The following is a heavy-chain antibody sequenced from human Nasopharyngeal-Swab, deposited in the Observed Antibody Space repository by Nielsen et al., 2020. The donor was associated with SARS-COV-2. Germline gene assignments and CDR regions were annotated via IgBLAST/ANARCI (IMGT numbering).Heavy chain of an antibody. CDR1: GFTFSCYS. Sequence: GESLKTSCAASGFTFSCYSMNLVRQAPGKGLEVVPSISSSCSYINYADSVKGRFTTSRDNAKNSLYLQMNSLRAEDTAVYYCARSLRGSSLHYWGQGTLVTVSS. CDR3: ARSLRGSSLHY. D-gene: IGHD6-6*01. CDR2: ISSSCSYI. V-gene: IGHV3-21*01. J-gene: IGHJ4*02.